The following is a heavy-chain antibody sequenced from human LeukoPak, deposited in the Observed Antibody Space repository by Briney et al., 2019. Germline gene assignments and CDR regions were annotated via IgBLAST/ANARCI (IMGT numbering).Heavy chain of an antibody. CDR1: GFTFSSYG. CDR3: AKEFNAYSSGWYYDY. Sequence: QPGRSLRLSCAASGFTFSSYGMHWVRQAPGKGLEWVAVISYDGSNKYYADSVKGRFTISRDNSKNTLYLQMNSLRAEDTAVYYCAKEFNAYSSGWYYDYWGQGTLVTVSS. V-gene: IGHV3-30*18. D-gene: IGHD6-19*01. J-gene: IGHJ4*02. CDR2: ISYDGSNK.